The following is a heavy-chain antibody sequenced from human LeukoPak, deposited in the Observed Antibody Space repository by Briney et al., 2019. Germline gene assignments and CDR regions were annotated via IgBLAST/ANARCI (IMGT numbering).Heavy chain of an antibody. Sequence: PGGSLRLSCAASGFTFSDYYMSWIRQAPGKGLVWVSRINYDGSTNYADSVKGRFTISRDNARNTLYMQMNSLRAEDTAVYYCVRGCSSTSCYPFDCWGQGTLVTVSS. D-gene: IGHD2-2*01. V-gene: IGHV3-74*01. CDR1: GFTFSDYY. J-gene: IGHJ4*02. CDR2: INYDGST. CDR3: VRGCSSTSCYPFDC.